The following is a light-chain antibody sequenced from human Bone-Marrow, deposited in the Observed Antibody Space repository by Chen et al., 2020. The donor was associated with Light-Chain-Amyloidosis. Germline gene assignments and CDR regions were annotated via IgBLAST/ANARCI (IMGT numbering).Light chain of an antibody. CDR3: SSFTSSSSYV. V-gene: IGLV2-14*01. CDR2: AVS. CDR1: SGDVGTYNY. Sequence: QSALTQPASVSGPPGHSTTISSTGTSGDVGTYNYVSLYQQHPDKAPKVMIYAVSNRPSGVSNRFSGSKSGNTASLTISGLQAEDEADYYCSSFTSSSSYVFGPGTKVTVL. J-gene: IGLJ1*01.